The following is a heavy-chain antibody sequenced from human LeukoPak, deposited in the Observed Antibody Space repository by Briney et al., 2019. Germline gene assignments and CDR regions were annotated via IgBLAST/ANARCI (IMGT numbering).Heavy chain of an antibody. J-gene: IGHJ4*02. D-gene: IGHD2-15*01. CDR2: ISNNGGYT. CDR1: GFTFSSSA. V-gene: IGHV3-23*01. CDR3: AKQLGYCSDGSCYFPY. Sequence: GGSLRLSCAASGFTFSSSAMSWVRRAPGKGLEWVSAISNNGGYTYYADSVQGRFTISRDNSKSTLCLQMNSLRAEDTAVYYCAKQLGYCSDGSCYFPYWGQGTLVTASS.